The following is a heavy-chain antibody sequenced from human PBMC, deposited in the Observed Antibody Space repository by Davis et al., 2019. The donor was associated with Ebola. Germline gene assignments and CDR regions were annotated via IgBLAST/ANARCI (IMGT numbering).Heavy chain of an antibody. V-gene: IGHV3-7*05. CDR3: ARDLVYGGNAFFDY. D-gene: IGHD4-23*01. CDR1: GFTFSGSA. Sequence: GESLKISCAASGFTFSGSAMHWVRQASGKGLEWVANINQDGGEKQYVDSVKGRFTISRDNAKNSLSLQMSSLRADDTAMYYCARDLVYGGNAFFDYWGQGTPVRVSS. J-gene: IGHJ4*02. CDR2: INQDGGEK.